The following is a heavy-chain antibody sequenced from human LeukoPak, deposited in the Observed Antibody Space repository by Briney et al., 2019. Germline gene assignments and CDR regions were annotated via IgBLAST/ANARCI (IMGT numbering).Heavy chain of an antibody. D-gene: IGHD4-17*01. Sequence: GGSLRLSCAASGFTFSTYTMNWVRQAPGKGLEWVSAINGRGDSTFYADSVKGQFTISRDNSKSTVYLQMNSLRADDTAVYYCAKERQTGDYFTSDFWGQGTLVTVSS. CDR2: INGRGDST. CDR3: AKERQTGDYFTSDF. J-gene: IGHJ4*02. V-gene: IGHV3-23*01. CDR1: GFTFSTYT.